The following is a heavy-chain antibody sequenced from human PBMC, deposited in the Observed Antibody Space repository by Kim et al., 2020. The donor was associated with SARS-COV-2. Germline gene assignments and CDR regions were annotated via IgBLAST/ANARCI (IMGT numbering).Heavy chain of an antibody. J-gene: IGHJ4*02. Sequence: ASVKVSCKASGYTFTSYYMHWVRQAPGQGLEWMGIINPSGGSTSYAQKFQGRVTMTRDTSTSTVYMELSSLRSEDTAVYYCARGGAIVVVTATHDPTLDYWGQGTLVTVSS. D-gene: IGHD2-21*02. CDR3: ARGGAIVVVTATHDPTLDY. CDR2: INPSGGST. CDR1: GYTFTSYY. V-gene: IGHV1-46*01.